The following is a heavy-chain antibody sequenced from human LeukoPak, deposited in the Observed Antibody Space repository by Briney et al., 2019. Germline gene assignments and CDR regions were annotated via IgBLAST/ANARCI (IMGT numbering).Heavy chain of an antibody. CDR1: GGSISSYY. CDR3: ARLFSSSWYRGAFDL. D-gene: IGHD6-13*01. CDR2: IYYSGNT. V-gene: IGHV4-39*01. Sequence: PSETLSLTCTVSGGSISSYYWSWIRQPPGKGLEWIGSIYYSGNTYYNPSLKSRVTISVDTSKNQFSLKLSSVTAADTAVYYCARLFSSSWYRGAFDLWGQGTMVTVSS. J-gene: IGHJ3*01.